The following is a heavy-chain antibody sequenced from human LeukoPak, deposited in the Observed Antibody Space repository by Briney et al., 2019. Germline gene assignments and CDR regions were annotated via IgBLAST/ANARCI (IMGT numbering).Heavy chain of an antibody. CDR2: IKQDGSDK. CDR3: ARAGYRYAYDY. Sequence: GDSLRLSCAASGFTFTKYWMTWVRQAPGKGLEWVGNIKQDGSDKNYMDSVKGRFTVSRDNAKNSLYLQMNSLRAEDTAVYYCARAGYRYAYDYWGQGTLVTVSS. J-gene: IGHJ4*02. V-gene: IGHV3-7*01. D-gene: IGHD5-18*01. CDR1: GFTFTKYW.